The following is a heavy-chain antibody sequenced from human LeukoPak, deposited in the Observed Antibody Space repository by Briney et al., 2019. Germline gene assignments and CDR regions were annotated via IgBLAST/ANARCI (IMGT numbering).Heavy chain of an antibody. CDR1: GFIFDDYA. D-gene: IGHD2-2*01. J-gene: IGHJ4*02. CDR2: MSWNSGSI. V-gene: IGHV3-9*03. Sequence: GGSLRLSCPASGFIFDDYAMHWVRQAPGKGLEWVSGMSWNSGSIVYADSVKDRLTISINNAKNSLYRQKNSLRTYDMAFYYWAKGYCISTSCYLDYWGQGTLVTVSS. CDR3: AKGYCISTSCYLDY.